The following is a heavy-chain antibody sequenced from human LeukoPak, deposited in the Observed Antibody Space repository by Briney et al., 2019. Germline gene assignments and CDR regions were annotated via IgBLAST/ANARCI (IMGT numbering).Heavy chain of an antibody. CDR3: ARETYSGYAPYFDY. J-gene: IGHJ4*02. CDR1: GGTFSSYA. V-gene: IGHV1-69*04. Sequence: ASVKVSCKASGGTFSSYAISWVRQAPGQGLEWMGRIIPILDIANYAQKFQGRVTITADKSTSTAYMELSSLRSEDTAVYYCARETYSGYAPYFDYWGQGTLVTVSS. D-gene: IGHD5-12*01. CDR2: IIPILDIA.